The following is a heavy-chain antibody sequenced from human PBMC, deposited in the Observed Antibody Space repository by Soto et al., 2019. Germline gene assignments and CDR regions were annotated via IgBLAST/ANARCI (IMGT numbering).Heavy chain of an antibody. D-gene: IGHD2-15*01. V-gene: IGHV3-20*01. J-gene: IGHJ3*02. CDR1: GFTFDDYG. CDR2: INWNGGSI. Sequence: EVQLVESGGGVVRPGGSLRLSCAASGFTFDDYGMSWVRQVPGKGLEWVSGINWNGGSIVYADSVRGRFTISRDSAKNSLYLQMNSLRAEDTALYHCARSRPGGGTCCWPFEIWGQGTMVTVSS. CDR3: ARSRPGGGTCCWPFEI.